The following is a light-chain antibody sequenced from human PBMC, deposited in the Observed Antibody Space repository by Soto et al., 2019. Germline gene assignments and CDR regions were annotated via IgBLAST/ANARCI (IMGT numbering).Light chain of an antibody. CDR1: RSFNSIY. CDR2: GAS. J-gene: IGKJ1*01. CDR3: NQYGSWR. Sequence: ILLTQSPGTRSLSPGVRDTLSCRTSRSFNSIYLAWYQQKPGQAPRLLSYGASSRATSIPDSSSGSGSGTDSTLTISRLEPDDFTVYYCNQYGSWRLGQGAKGDI. V-gene: IGKV3-20*01.